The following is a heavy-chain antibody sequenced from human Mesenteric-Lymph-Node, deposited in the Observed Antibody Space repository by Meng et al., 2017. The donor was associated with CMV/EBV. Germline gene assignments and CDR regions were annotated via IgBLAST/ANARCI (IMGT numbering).Heavy chain of an antibody. CDR3: ARAPIAVAGPLNWFDP. V-gene: IGHV3-66*01. J-gene: IGHJ5*02. CDR1: GFTVSSNY. Sequence: GESLKISCAASGFTVSSNYMSWVRQAPGKGLEWVSVIYTGGSTYYADSVKGRFTISRDNAKNSLYLQMNSLRAEDTAVYYCARAPIAVAGPLNWFDPWGQGTLVTVSS. D-gene: IGHD6-19*01. CDR2: IYTGGST.